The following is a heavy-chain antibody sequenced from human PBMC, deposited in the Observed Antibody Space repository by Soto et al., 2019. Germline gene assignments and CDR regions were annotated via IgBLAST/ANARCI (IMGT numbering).Heavy chain of an antibody. CDR3: ASSYYDFWSGYYNVDY. V-gene: IGHV5-51*01. CDR1: GYSFTSYC. J-gene: IGHJ4*02. Sequence: PGESLKISCKGSGYSFTSYCIGWVRQMPGKGLEWMGIIYPGDSDTRYSPSFQGQVTISADKSNSTAYLQWSSLKASDTAMYYCASSYYDFWSGYYNVDYWGQGTLVTVSS. D-gene: IGHD3-3*01. CDR2: IYPGDSDT.